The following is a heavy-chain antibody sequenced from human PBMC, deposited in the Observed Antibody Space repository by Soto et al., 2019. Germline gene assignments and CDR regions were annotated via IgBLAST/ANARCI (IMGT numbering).Heavy chain of an antibody. CDR1: GGSISSSSYY. Sequence: QLQLQESGPGLVKPSETLSLTCTVSGGSISSSSYYWGWIRQPPGKGLEWIGSIYYSGSTYYNPSLKSRVTISVDTSKNQFSLKLSSVTAADTAVYYCLVRGIAAAESARDYWGQGTLVTVSS. J-gene: IGHJ4*02. D-gene: IGHD6-13*01. CDR3: LVRGIAAAESARDY. V-gene: IGHV4-39*01. CDR2: IYYSGST.